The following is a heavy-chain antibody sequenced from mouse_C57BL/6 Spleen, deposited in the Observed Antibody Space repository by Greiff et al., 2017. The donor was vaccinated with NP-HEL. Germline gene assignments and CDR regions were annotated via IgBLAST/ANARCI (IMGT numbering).Heavy chain of an antibody. Sequence: VQLQQPGAELVKPGASVKMSCKASGYTFTSYWITWVKQRPGQGLEWIGDIYPGSGSTNYNEKFKSKAILTVDTSSSTAYMQLSSLTSEDSAVYYCAKFYSNYVYYGNYWCQGTTLTVSS. V-gene: IGHV1-55*01. CDR1: GYTFTSYW. CDR2: IYPGSGST. CDR3: AKFYSNYVYYGNY. D-gene: IGHD2-5*01. J-gene: IGHJ2*01.